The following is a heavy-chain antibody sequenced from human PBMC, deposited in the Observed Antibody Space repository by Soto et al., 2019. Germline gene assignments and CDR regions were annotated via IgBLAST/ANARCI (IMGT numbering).Heavy chain of an antibody. D-gene: IGHD1-1*01. V-gene: IGHV2-5*02. CDR3: AHRAGLPSHWNGGYFDF. J-gene: IGHJ4*02. Sequence: KESGPTRVKPTQTLTLTCTFSGFSLSTSGVGVGWIRQPPGKALERLALIYWDDDKRYSPSLKSRLTITKDTSKNQVVLTMTNMHPVDTATYYCAHRAGLPSHWNGGYFDFWGQGALVTVSS. CDR2: IYWDDDK. CDR1: GFSLSTSGVG.